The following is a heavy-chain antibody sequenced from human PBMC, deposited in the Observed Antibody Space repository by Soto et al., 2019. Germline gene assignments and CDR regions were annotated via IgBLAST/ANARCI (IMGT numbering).Heavy chain of an antibody. CDR2: IYPGDSDT. Sequence: GESLKISCKGSGYSFTSYWIGWVRQMPGKGLEWMGIIYPGDSDTRYSPSFQGQVTISADKSIGTAYLQWSSLKASDTAMYYCARDGGQTVLVAAIELGAFDIWGKGTMVTVSS. V-gene: IGHV5-51*01. CDR1: GYSFTSYW. J-gene: IGHJ3*02. D-gene: IGHD2-15*01. CDR3: ARDGGQTVLVAAIELGAFDI.